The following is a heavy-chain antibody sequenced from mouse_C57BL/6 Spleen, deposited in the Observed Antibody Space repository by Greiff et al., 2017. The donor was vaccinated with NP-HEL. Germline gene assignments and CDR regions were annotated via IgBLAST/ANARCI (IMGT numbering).Heavy chain of an antibody. J-gene: IGHJ3*01. V-gene: IGHV1-50*01. CDR3: ARGGYGAGFAY. CDR1: GYTFTSYW. D-gene: IGHD2-2*01. Sequence: QVKLQKPGAELVKPGASVKLSCKASGYTFTSYWMQWVNQRPGQGLAWIGEIDPSDSYTNYNQKFKGKATLTVDTSASTAYMQLSSLTSEDSAVYYCARGGYGAGFAYWGQGTLVTVSA. CDR2: IDPSDSYT.